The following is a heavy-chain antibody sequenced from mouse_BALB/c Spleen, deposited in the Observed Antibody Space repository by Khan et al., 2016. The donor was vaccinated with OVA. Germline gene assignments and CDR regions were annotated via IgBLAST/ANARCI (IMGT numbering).Heavy chain of an antibody. V-gene: IGHV1-9*01. CDR2: ILPGSGSS. Sequence: QVQLKQSGAELMKPGASVKISCKATGYTFSSYCLEWVKQRPGHGLKWIGEILPGSGSSNYNEKFKGKATFTADISSKTTYMQLSSLTSEDSAVYYCARVNYGSRDYFDYWGQGTTLTVSS. CDR1: GYTFSSYC. CDR3: ARVNYGSRDYFDY. J-gene: IGHJ2*01. D-gene: IGHD1-1*01.